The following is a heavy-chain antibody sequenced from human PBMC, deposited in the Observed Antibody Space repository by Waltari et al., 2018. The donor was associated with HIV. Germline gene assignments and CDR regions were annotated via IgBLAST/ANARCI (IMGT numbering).Heavy chain of an antibody. J-gene: IGHJ5*02. V-gene: IGHV4-61*02. CDR1: GGSISSGSYH. Sequence: QLQESGPGLVKPSQTLSLTCTVSGGSISSGSYHWSWIRQPPGKGLEWIGRLYPSGSPDYNPSLKSRATISGDTSKNQFSLKLSSVTAADTAVYYCARGVVGGYDLGNNWFDPWGQGTLVTVSS. D-gene: IGHD5-12*01. CDR2: LYPSGSP. CDR3: ARGVVGGYDLGNNWFDP.